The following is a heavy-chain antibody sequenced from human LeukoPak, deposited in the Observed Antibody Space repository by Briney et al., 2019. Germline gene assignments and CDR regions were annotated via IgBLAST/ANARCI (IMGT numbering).Heavy chain of an antibody. CDR1: GGSISSSNW. J-gene: IGHJ3*02. CDR3: ARDPIMTGYYGDAFDI. V-gene: IGHV4-4*02. Sequence: SGTLSLTCAVSGGSISSSNWWSWVRQPPGKGLEWIGEIYHSGSTNYNLSLRSRVTISVDKSKNQFSLKLSSVTAADTAVYYCARDPIMTGYYGDAFDIWGQGTMVTVSS. D-gene: IGHD3-9*01. CDR2: IYHSGST.